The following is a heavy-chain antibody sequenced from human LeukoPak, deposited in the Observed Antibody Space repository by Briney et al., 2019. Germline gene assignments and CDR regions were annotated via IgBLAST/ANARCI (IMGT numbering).Heavy chain of an antibody. J-gene: IGHJ4*02. CDR1: GFTLSNYA. CDR2: ISGSGGST. D-gene: IGHD1-26*01. CDR3: AKDYSVVGATAPFDS. V-gene: IGHV3-23*01. Sequence: GGSLRLSCAASGFTLSNYAMSWVRQAPGKGLEWVSTISGSGGSTYYADSVKGRFTISRDNSRNTLYLQVNSLRAEDTAIYYCAKDYSVVGATAPFDSWGQGTLVTVSS.